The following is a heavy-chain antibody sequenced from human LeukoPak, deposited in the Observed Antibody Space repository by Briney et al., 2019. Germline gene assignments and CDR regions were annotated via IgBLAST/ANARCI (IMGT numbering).Heavy chain of an antibody. J-gene: IGHJ6*03. Sequence: GSLRLSCAASGFTFDYYAMRWVRQTPGKGLEWVADISGSGARTDYADSVKGRFTISRDNAKNTLYLQMNSLRAEDTAVYYCAREVVVPYYYYMDVWGKGTTVTVSS. CDR1: GFTFDYYA. D-gene: IGHD2-2*01. CDR3: AREVVVPYYYYMDV. CDR2: ISGSGART. V-gene: IGHV3-23*01.